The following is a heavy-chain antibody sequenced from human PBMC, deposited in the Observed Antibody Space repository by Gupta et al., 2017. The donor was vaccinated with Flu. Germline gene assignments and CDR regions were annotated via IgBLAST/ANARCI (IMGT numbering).Heavy chain of an antibody. CDR3: AKEIGAIGTPNFDY. J-gene: IGHJ4*02. CDR2: LSSGGSDT. Sequence: EAQLLESGGGLVHPGRSLRLSFAASGFTFTNYAMSWVRQAPGKGLEWVSGLSSGGSDTYYADSVKGQFTISRDNSKNTVSLEMNSLRAEDAAVYYCAKEIGAIGTPNFDYWGQGTLVTVSS. V-gene: IGHV3-23*01. D-gene: IGHD1-26*01. CDR1: GFTFTNYA.